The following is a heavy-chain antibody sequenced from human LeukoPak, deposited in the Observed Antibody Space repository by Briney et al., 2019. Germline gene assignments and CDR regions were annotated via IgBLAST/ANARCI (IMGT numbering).Heavy chain of an antibody. Sequence: AGSLRLSCAASGCTFSRYSMNWVRQAPGKGLEWVATIKYDGSEKQHVDSVKGRFTISRDNAKNSLYVQMNSLRAEDTAVYYCASQTSAKGFDYWGQGTLVTVSS. CDR3: ASQTSAKGFDY. CDR1: GCTFSRYS. D-gene: IGHD2-2*01. J-gene: IGHJ4*02. V-gene: IGHV3-7*05. CDR2: IKYDGSEK.